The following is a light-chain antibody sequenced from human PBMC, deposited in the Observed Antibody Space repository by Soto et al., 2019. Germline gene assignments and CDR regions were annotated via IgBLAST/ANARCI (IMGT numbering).Light chain of an antibody. CDR3: QQYGSSPRT. V-gene: IGKV3-20*01. Sequence: IVLTQSPGTLSLSPGERATLSCRASQSVSSSYLAWYQQKPGQAPRLLIYGASSRATGIPDRFSGSGSGTDLTITISRLEPEDFAVYYCQQYGSSPRTFGQGTKVDIK. J-gene: IGKJ1*01. CDR2: GAS. CDR1: QSVSSSY.